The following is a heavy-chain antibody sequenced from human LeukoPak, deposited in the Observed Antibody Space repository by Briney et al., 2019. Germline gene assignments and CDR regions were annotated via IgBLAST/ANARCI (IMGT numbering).Heavy chain of an antibody. V-gene: IGHV3-23*01. D-gene: IGHD6-13*01. Sequence: GGSLRLSCAASGLTFSSYAMSWVRQAPGKGLEWVSAISGSGGSTYYADSVKGRFTISRDNAKNTLYLQMNSLRAEDTAVYYCAKDPGSWDYYFDYWGQGTLVTVSS. CDR1: GLTFSSYA. CDR2: ISGSGGST. J-gene: IGHJ4*02. CDR3: AKDPGSWDYYFDY.